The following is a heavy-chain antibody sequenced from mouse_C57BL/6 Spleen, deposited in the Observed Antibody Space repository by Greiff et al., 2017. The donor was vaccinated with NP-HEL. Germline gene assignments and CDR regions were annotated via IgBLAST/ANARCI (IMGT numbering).Heavy chain of an antibody. CDR3: ARSPRGYSNFGDYFDY. J-gene: IGHJ2*01. Sequence: QVQLQQPGAELVKPGASVKLSCKASGYTFTSYWMHWVKQRPGRGLEWIGRIDPNSGGTKYNEKFKSKATLTVDKPSSTAYMQLSSLTSEDSAVYYCARSPRGYSNFGDYFDYWGQGTTLTVSS. V-gene: IGHV1-72*01. D-gene: IGHD2-5*01. CDR1: GYTFTSYW. CDR2: IDPNSGGT.